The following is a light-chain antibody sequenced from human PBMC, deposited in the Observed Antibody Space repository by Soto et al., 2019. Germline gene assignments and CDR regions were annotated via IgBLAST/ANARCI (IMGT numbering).Light chain of an antibody. CDR2: EGS. J-gene: IGLJ2*01. Sequence: QSALTQPASVSGSPGQSITISCTGTSSDVGSYNLVSWYQQHPGKAPKLMIYEGSKRPSGVSNRFSGSKSGNTASLTISGLQAEDEADHYCCSYGGSSTYVVFGGGTELTVL. CDR3: CSYGGSSTYVV. V-gene: IGLV2-23*01. CDR1: SSDVGSYNL.